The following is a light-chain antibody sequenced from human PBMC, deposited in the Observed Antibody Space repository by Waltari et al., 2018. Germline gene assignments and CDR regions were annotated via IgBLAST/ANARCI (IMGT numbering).Light chain of an antibody. Sequence: EIVLTQSPASLSLSPGDRATLSCRASQSVGRTLAWYQQGPGQAPRLLIYDACSRATGLPDRFSGSGSGTDFSLTISRLEPEDFAVYYCQKYGTRPATFGQGTKVEFK. CDR1: QSVGRT. J-gene: IGKJ1*01. CDR3: QKYGTRPAT. CDR2: DAC. V-gene: IGKV3-20*01.